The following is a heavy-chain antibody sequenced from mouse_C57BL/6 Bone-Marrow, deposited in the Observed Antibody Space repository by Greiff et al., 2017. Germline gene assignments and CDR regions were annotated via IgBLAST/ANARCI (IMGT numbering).Heavy chain of an antibody. Sequence: VQLQQSGAELAKPGASVKLSCKASGYTITSYWMHWVKQRPGQGLEWIGYMNPSSGYTKYNQKFKDKATVTADKSSSTAYMQLSSLTYEDSAVYYCARRYYDSEYFDVWGRGTTVTVSS. J-gene: IGHJ1*03. V-gene: IGHV1-7*01. D-gene: IGHD1-1*01. CDR2: MNPSSGYT. CDR1: GYTITSYW. CDR3: ARRYYDSEYFDV.